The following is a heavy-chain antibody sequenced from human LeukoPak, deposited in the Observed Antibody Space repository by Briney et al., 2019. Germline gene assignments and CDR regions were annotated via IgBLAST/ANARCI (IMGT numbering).Heavy chain of an antibody. V-gene: IGHV1-69*04. D-gene: IGHD3-10*01. Sequence: GASVKVSCKASGGTFSSYAISWVRQAPGQGLEWMGRIIPILGIANYAQKFQGRVTITADKSTSTAYMELSSLRSEDTAVYYCARWSRSPMVRGVALDYWGQGTLVTVSS. CDR2: IIPILGIA. CDR3: ARWSRSPMVRGVALDY. J-gene: IGHJ4*02. CDR1: GGTFSSYA.